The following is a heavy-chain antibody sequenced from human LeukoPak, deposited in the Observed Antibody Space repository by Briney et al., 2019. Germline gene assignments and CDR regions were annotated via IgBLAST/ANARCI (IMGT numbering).Heavy chain of an antibody. Sequence: GASVKVSCKASGYTFTSYYMHWVRQATGQGLEWMGWMNPNSGNTGYAQKFQGRVTMTRNTSISTAYMELSSLRSEDTAVYYCAREGSSSDYYYYGMDVWGQGTTVTVSS. CDR3: AREGSSSDYYYYGMDV. CDR2: MNPNSGNT. V-gene: IGHV1-8*02. D-gene: IGHD6-6*01. J-gene: IGHJ6*02. CDR1: GYTFTSYY.